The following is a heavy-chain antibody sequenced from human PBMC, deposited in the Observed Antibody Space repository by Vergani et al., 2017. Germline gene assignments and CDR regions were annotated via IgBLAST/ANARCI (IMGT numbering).Heavy chain of an antibody. V-gene: IGHV1-2*02. D-gene: IGHD2-2*02. Sequence: QVQLVQSGAEVKKPGASVKVSCKASGYTFTGYYMHWVRQAPGQGLEWMGWINPNSGGTNYAQKFQGRVTMTRDTSISTAYMALSRLRSDDTAVYYCARLGCSSTSCYTRPNYFDYWGQGTLVTVSS. J-gene: IGHJ4*02. CDR3: ARLGCSSTSCYTRPNYFDY. CDR2: INPNSGGT. CDR1: GYTFTGYY.